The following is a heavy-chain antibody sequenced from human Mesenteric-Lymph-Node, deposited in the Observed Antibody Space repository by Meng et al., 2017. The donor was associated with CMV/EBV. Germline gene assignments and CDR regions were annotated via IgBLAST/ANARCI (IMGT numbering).Heavy chain of an antibody. CDR1: GYTFTDYY. Sequence: ASVKVSCKASGYTFTDYYMHWVRQAPGQGLEWMGWVRPTNGETYYSHKFQARVTMTKDTSISTAYMELSRLISDDTAVYYCVSVTYSSYDDFDFWGQGTLVTVSS. CDR3: VSVTYSSYDDFDF. J-gene: IGHJ4*02. D-gene: IGHD5-12*01. V-gene: IGHV1-2*07. CDR2: VRPTNGET.